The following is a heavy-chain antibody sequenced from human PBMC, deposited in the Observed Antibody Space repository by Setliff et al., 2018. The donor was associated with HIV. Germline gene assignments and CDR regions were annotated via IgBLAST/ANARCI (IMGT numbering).Heavy chain of an antibody. V-gene: IGHV5-51*01. CDR1: GYSFTSYW. CDR2: IYPGDSDT. J-gene: IGHJ6*02. CDR3: ARQSSSGWSYYYYYGMDV. Sequence: PGESLTISCKGSGYSFTSYWIGCVRQMPGKGLEWMGIIYPGDSDTRYSPSFQGQVTISADKSISTAYLQWSSLKASDTAMYYCARQSSSGWSYYYYYGMDVWGQGTTVTVSS. D-gene: IGHD6-19*01.